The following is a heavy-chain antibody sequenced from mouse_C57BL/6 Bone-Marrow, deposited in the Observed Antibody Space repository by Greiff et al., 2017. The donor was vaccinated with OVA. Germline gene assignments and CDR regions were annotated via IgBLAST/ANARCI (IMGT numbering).Heavy chain of an antibody. D-gene: IGHD1-1*01. Sequence: QVQLKQSGAELARPGASVKLSCKASGYTFTSYGISWVKQRTGQGLEWIGEIYPRSGNTYYNEKFKGKATLTADKSSSTAYMELRSLTSEDSAVCFCAAPGSSPFAYWGQGTLVTVSA. CDR1: GYTFTSYG. J-gene: IGHJ3*01. V-gene: IGHV1-81*01. CDR2: IYPRSGNT. CDR3: AAPGSSPFAY.